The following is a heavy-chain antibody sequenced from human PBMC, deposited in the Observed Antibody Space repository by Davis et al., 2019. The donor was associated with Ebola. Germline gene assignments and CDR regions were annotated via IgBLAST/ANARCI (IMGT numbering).Heavy chain of an antibody. Sequence: PEGSLRLSCAASGFTFDDYAMHWVRQAPGKGLEWVSLISGDGGSTYYADSVKGRFTISRDNSKNSLYLQMNSLRTEDTALYYCARLRIVVVPAAIAGKSKRDYWGQGTLVTVSS. CDR3: ARLRIVVVPAAIAGKSKRDY. D-gene: IGHD2-2*01. V-gene: IGHV3-43*02. CDR2: ISGDGGST. CDR1: GFTFDDYA. J-gene: IGHJ4*02.